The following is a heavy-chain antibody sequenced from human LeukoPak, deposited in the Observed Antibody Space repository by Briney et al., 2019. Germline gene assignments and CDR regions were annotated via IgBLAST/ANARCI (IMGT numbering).Heavy chain of an antibody. CDR1: GLTFRSYA. V-gene: IGHV3-23*01. D-gene: IGHD1-26*01. CDR2: ISGSGGST. J-gene: IGHJ4*02. Sequence: PGGSLRLSCAASGLTFRSYAMNWVRQAPGEGLEWVSAISGSGGSTYYADSVKGRFTISRDNSKNTLYLQMNSLRAEDTAVYYCAKDRGDTFDYWGQGTLVTVSS. CDR3: AKDRGDTFDY.